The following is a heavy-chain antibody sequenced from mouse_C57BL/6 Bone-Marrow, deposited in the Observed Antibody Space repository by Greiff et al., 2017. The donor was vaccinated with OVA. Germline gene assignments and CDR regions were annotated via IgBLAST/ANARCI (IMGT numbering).Heavy chain of an antibody. CDR3: ATCYGSGRDAMDY. Sequence: EVQLQESGPGLVKPSQSLSLTCSVTGYSITSGYYWYWIRQFPGNQLEWMGYIRYDGSNNYNPSLKNRISITRDTTKNQFVLKLNSVTTEDTATYYCATCYGSGRDAMDYWGQGTSVTVSS. J-gene: IGHJ4*01. CDR2: IRYDGSN. V-gene: IGHV3-6*01. D-gene: IGHD1-1*01. CDR1: GYSITSGYY.